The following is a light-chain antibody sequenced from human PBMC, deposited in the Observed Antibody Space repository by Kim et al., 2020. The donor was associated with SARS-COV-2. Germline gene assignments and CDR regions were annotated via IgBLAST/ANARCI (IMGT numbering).Light chain of an antibody. V-gene: IGLV3-19*01. CDR3: NSRDSNDNVV. J-gene: IGLJ2*01. CDR1: SLRSYY. CDR2: GKN. Sequence: VAWGRTVGSTCQGASLRSYYATWYQQKPGQAPILVIYGKNNRPSGIPDRFSGSSSGNTASLTITGTQAGDEADYYCNSRDSNDNVVFGGGTQLTVL.